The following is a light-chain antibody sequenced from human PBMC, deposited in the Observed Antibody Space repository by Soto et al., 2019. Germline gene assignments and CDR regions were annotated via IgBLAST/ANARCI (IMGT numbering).Light chain of an antibody. Sequence: QSVLTQPASVSGSPGQSITFSCTGTSNDIGGYNYVSWYQQHPGKAPKLMIFDVSNRPSGGSYRFSGSKSGNTPSLTISGLQAEEEADYSCSSYTSSSTLLFGGGTKLTVL. CDR2: DVS. CDR1: SNDIGGYNY. V-gene: IGLV2-14*01. J-gene: IGLJ2*01. CDR3: SSYTSSSTLL.